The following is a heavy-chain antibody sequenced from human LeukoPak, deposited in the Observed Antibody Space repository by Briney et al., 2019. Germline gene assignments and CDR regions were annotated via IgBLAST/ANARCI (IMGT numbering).Heavy chain of an antibody. J-gene: IGHJ5*02. D-gene: IGHD3-10*01. CDR2: ISSSSSTI. CDR1: GFTFSSYS. CDR3: AKGYYGSAFSRFDP. V-gene: IGHV3-48*04. Sequence: GGSLRLSCAASGFTFSSYSMNWVRQAPGKWLEWVSYISSSSSTIYYADSVKGRFTISRDNSKNSLYLQMNSLRVEDTALYYCAKGYYGSAFSRFDPWGQGTLVTVSS.